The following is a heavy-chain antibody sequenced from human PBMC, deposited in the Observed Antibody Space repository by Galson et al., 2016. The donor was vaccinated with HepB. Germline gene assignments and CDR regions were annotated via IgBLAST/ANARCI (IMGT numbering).Heavy chain of an antibody. CDR3: ARETSGVAGF. D-gene: IGHD6-19*01. CDR2: MWFDGNHK. V-gene: IGHV3-33*01. CDR1: GFTFSDDG. J-gene: IGHJ3*01. Sequence: SLRLSCAASGFTFSDDGMHWVRPAPGKGLEWVAVMWFDGNHKFYADSVKGRFTISRDKSKNTLYLQMSSLRSEDTAVYYCARETSGVAGFWGQGTMVTVSS.